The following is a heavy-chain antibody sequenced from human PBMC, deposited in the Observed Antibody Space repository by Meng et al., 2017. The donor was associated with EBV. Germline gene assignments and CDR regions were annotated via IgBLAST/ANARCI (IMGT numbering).Heavy chain of an antibody. D-gene: IGHD4-11*01. V-gene: IGHV4-61*01. CDR2: IYYTGST. J-gene: IGHJ5*02. Sequence: QVQLQESGPGLVKPSETLSLTCTVSGGSVNNASDYWGWIRQPPGKGLEYIGYIYYTGSTNYNSSLKSRVTISLDKSKNQFSLKLTSLTAADTAIYYCARGDYTNYPRLFDPGGQGTRVTVYS. CDR3: ARGDYTNYPRLFDP. CDR1: GGSVNNASDY.